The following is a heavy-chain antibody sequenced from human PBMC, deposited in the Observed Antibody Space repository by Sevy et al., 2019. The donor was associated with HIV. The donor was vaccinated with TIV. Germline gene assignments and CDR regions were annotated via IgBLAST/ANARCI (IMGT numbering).Heavy chain of an antibody. CDR1: GYTFTGYA. V-gene: IGHV1-3*01. D-gene: IGHD3-10*01. Sequence: ASVKVSCKASGYTFTGYAIHWVRQAPGQRLEWMGWINADNGNTKYSQKFQDRVNVTRDTSANTAYMELSILRSEDTATYYCARGPAWFGAYGLDVWGLGTTVTVSS. CDR3: ARGPAWFGAYGLDV. CDR2: INADNGNT. J-gene: IGHJ6*02.